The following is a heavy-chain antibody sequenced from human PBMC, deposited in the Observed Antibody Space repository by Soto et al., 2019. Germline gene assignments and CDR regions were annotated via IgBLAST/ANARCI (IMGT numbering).Heavy chain of an antibody. CDR1: GFTFSSYA. V-gene: IGHV3-30-3*01. CDR3: ARDVSIAAAGTLLY. D-gene: IGHD6-13*01. Sequence: QVQLVESGGGVVQPGRSLRLSCAACGFTFSSYAMHWVRQAPGKGLEWVAVISYDGSNKYYADSVKGRFTISRDNSKNTLYLQMNSLRAEDTAVYYCARDVSIAAAGTLLYWGQGTLVTVSS. CDR2: ISYDGSNK. J-gene: IGHJ4*02.